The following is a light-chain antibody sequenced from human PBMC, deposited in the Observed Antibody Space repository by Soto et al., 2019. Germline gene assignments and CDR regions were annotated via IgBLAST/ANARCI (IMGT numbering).Light chain of an antibody. J-gene: IGLJ1*01. CDR2: AVS. Sequence: CTGTSSDVGLYDYVSWYQQHPGKAPQLMIYAVSNRPSGVSNRFSASKSGNTASLFISGLQAEDEADYYCSSYTSDSSYVFGSGTKVTVL. CDR3: SSYTSDSSYV. CDR1: SSDVGLYDY. V-gene: IGLV2-14*01.